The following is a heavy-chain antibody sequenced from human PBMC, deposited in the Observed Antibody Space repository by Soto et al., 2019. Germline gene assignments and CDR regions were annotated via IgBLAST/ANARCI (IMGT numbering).Heavy chain of an antibody. CDR3: ARDLGYSDFGVHY. CDR1: GYTFTNSG. CDR2: IRVNNGDT. J-gene: IGHJ4*02. Sequence: QVQLVQSGAEVKKPGTSVKVSCKASGYTFTNSGFSWVRQAPGQGLEWVGWIRVNNGDTHYAQKLQGRVTMTTDTSTSTAFMELTSLRSDDTAVYYCARDLGYSDFGVHYWGQGTLLTVSS. V-gene: IGHV1-18*01. D-gene: IGHD4-17*01.